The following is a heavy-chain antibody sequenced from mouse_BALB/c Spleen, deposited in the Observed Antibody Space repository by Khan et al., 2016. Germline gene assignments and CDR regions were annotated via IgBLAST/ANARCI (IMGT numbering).Heavy chain of an antibody. J-gene: IGHJ2*01. CDR3: TMHYYYGTSDY. Sequence: EVKLLESGGGLVQPGGSLKLSCAASGFDFSRYWMSWVRQAPGKGLEWIGEINPASSTIKYTPSLKDKFIISRDNAKNPLYLHMRKVRSADTALYYCTMHYYYGTSDYWGQGTTLTVSS. V-gene: IGHV4-1*02. D-gene: IGHD1-1*01. CDR2: INPASSTI. CDR1: GFDFSRYW.